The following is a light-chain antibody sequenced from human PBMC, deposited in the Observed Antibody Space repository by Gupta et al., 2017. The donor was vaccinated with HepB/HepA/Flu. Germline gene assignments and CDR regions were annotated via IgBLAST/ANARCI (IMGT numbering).Light chain of an antibody. CDR3: QSYDSSLNDYV. CDR2: GDN. V-gene: IGLV1-40*01. J-gene: IGLJ1*01. Sequence: HSVLTLPHSVSEAPGQTVTISGTGSSSNIGAGYDVHWYQQLPATAPKLLITGDNNRPSGVLAQFSASKYGTSASLAITALQAEDEADYYCQSYDSSLNDYVFGTGTKVTVL. CDR1: SSNIGAGYD.